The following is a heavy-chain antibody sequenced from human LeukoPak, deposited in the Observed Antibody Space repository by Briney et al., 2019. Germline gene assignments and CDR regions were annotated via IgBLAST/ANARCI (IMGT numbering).Heavy chain of an antibody. CDR3: ARGVSQQLALDY. CDR2: FYTSGST. Sequence: SETLSLTCTVSGGSISSYYWSWIRQPAGKGLEWIGHFYTSGSTNYNPSLKSRVSISVDTSKNQFSLKLTSVTAADTAVYFCARGVSQQLALDYWGQGTLITVSS. V-gene: IGHV4-4*07. CDR1: GGSISSYY. J-gene: IGHJ4*02. D-gene: IGHD6-13*01.